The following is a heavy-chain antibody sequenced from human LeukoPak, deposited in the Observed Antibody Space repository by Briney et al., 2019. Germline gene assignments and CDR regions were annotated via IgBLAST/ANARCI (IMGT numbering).Heavy chain of an antibody. Sequence: PSETLSLTCTVSGGSITSGDYYWNWIRQPPGKGLEWIGEINHSGSTNYNPSLKSRVTISVDTSKNQFSLKLSSVTAADTAVYYCARRGGYYGSGSYYPIYYYYYYYMDVWGKGTTVTISS. D-gene: IGHD3-10*01. CDR3: ARRGGYYGSGSYYPIYYYYYYYMDV. V-gene: IGHV4-34*01. CDR1: GGSITSGDYY. CDR2: INHSGST. J-gene: IGHJ6*03.